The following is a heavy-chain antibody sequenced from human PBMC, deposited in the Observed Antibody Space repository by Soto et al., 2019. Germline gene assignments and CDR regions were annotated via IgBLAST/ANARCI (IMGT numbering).Heavy chain of an antibody. V-gene: IGHV4-34*01. Sequence: SETLSLTCAVYGGSFSGYYWSWIRQPPGKGLEWIGEINHSGSTNYNPSLKSRVTISVDTSKNQFSLKLSSVTAADTAVYYCARVEVPAAKRIVGRRGRHHYYYGMDVWGQGTTVTVSS. D-gene: IGHD2-2*01. CDR3: ARVEVPAAKRIVGRRGRHHYYYGMDV. J-gene: IGHJ6*02. CDR1: GGSFSGYY. CDR2: INHSGST.